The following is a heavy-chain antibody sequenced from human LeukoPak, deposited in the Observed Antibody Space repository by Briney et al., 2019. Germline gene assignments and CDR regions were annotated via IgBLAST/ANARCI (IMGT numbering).Heavy chain of an antibody. Sequence: SETLSLTCAVNGGSFSGYYWSWIRQPPGKGLEWIGEINHSGSTNYNPSLKSRVTISVDTSKNQFSLKLSSVTAADTAVYYCARGLSSSWTRYYYTDVWGKGTTVTVSS. CDR2: INHSGST. D-gene: IGHD6-13*01. V-gene: IGHV4-34*01. J-gene: IGHJ6*03. CDR1: GGSFSGYY. CDR3: ARGLSSSWTRYYYTDV.